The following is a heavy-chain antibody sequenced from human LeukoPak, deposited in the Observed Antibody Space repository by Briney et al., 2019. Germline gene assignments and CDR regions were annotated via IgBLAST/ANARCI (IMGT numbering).Heavy chain of an antibody. V-gene: IGHV4-4*07. D-gene: IGHD4-23*01. CDR3: ARGGKATVVTM. Sequence: IPSETLSLTCTVSGGSINSYYWSWIRQPAGKGLEWIGRIYSSGSTNYNPSLKSRVSMSVDTSKNQFSLKLTSVTAADTAVYYCARGGKATVVTMWGQGILSPSPQ. CDR2: IYSSGST. CDR1: GGSINSYY. J-gene: IGHJ4*02.